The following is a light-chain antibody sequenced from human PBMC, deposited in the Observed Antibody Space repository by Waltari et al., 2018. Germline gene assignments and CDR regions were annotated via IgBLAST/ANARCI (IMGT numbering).Light chain of an antibody. CDR2: YNN. V-gene: IGLV3-21*01. Sequence: SYVLTHPPSVSVAPGETARITCGGNNIGSKSVHWYQQEPGQAPILVIYYNNDRPSGIPERFSGSNSGNTATLTISRVDAGDEADYYCQVWDSDSDHVVFGGGTKLAVL. J-gene: IGLJ2*01. CDR1: NIGSKS. CDR3: QVWDSDSDHVV.